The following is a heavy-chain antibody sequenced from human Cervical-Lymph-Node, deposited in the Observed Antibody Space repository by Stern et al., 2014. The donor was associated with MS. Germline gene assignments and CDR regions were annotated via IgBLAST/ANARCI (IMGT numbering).Heavy chain of an antibody. CDR1: GGTFSSYA. J-gene: IGHJ6*02. CDR2: IIPMFGTA. CDR3: ATSAGELTPEAV. D-gene: IGHD1-26*01. Sequence: QVQLVQSGAELKKPGSSLRVSCKASGGTFSSYAISWVRQAPGQGLEWMGGIIPMFGTANYAQNFQGRVTITADASTSTAYMEVSSLRSDDTAVYYCATSAGELTPEAVWGQGTTVTVFS. V-gene: IGHV1-69*01.